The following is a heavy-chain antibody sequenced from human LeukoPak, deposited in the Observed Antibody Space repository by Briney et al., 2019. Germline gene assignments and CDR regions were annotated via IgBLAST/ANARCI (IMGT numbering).Heavy chain of an antibody. CDR3: ARGDSSSSEGSFGY. CDR1: GFSLSTSGMR. V-gene: IGHV2-70*04. J-gene: IGHJ4*02. Sequence: SGPTLVNPTQTLTLTCTFSGFSLSTSGMRVSWIRQPPGKALEWLALIDWDDDKFYSTSLKTRLTISKDTSKSQVVLTMTNMDPVDTATYYCARGDSSSSEGSFGYWGQGTLVTVSS. D-gene: IGHD6-6*01. CDR2: IDWDDDK.